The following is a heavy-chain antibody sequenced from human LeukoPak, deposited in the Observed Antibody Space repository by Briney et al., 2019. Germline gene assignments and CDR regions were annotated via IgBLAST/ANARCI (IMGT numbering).Heavy chain of an antibody. CDR1: GFSFDSYA. Sequence: GGSLRLSCAASGFSFDSYAMHWVRQAPGQGLEWVARIWHDGRHKFYSNSVRGQFTISRDNSKNTVYLQMNNLRPDDPAVYYCAREIFGSGRYPDFWGRGRMASDSS. CDR3: AREIFGSGRYPDF. CDR2: IWHDGRHK. J-gene: IGHJ4*02. D-gene: IGHD3-10*01. V-gene: IGHV3-33*01.